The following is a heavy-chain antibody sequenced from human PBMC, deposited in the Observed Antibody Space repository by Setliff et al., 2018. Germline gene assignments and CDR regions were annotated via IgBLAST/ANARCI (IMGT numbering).Heavy chain of an antibody. D-gene: IGHD3-3*01. V-gene: IGHV4-39*01. J-gene: IGHJ4*02. CDR2: LYSSGST. Sequence: PSETLSLTCTVSGGPINSDRYYWGWIRQPPGKGLEWIGSLYSSGSTYYNPSLKSRVTISVDTSQNQFSLKLSSATAADTAAYYCASHPRVTIFGVVAFDYWGQGILVTVSS. CDR3: ASHPRVTIFGVVAFDY. CDR1: GGPINSDRYY.